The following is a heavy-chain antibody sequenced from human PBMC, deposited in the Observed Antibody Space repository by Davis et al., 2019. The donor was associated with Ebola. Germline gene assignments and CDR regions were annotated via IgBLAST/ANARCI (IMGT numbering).Heavy chain of an antibody. Sequence: MPSETMSLTCTVSGGSVSSGSYYWSWIRQPPGKGLEWIGYIYYSGSTNYNPSLKSRVTISVDTSKNQFSLKLSSVTAADTAVYYCARFVYDFWSGYLFDYWGQGTLVTVSS. CDR3: ARFVYDFWSGYLFDY. V-gene: IGHV4-61*01. J-gene: IGHJ4*02. D-gene: IGHD3-3*01. CDR1: GGSVSSGSYY. CDR2: IYYSGST.